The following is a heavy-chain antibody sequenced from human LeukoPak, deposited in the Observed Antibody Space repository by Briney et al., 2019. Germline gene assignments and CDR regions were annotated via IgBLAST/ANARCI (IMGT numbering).Heavy chain of an antibody. D-gene: IGHD3-3*01. V-gene: IGHV5-51*01. J-gene: IGHJ4*02. CDR3: ARFEDFWSGFNDY. CDR1: GYSFTSYW. Sequence: GESLKISCKGSGYSFTSYWIGWVRQMPGKGLEWMGIIYPGDSGTRYSPSFQGQVTISADKSISTAYLQWSSLKASDTAMYYCARFEDFWSGFNDYWGQGTLVTVSS. CDR2: IYPGDSGT.